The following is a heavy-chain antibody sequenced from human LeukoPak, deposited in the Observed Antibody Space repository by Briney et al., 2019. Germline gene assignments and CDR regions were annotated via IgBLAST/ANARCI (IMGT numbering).Heavy chain of an antibody. CDR3: ARGKYYYDSSGSDY. Sequence: AASVKVSCKASGGTFSSYAISWVRQAPGQGLEWMGRIIPILGIANYAQKFQGRVTITADKSTSTAYMELSSLRSEDTAVYYCARGKYYYDSSGSDYWGQGTLVTVSS. V-gene: IGHV1-69*04. CDR1: GGTFSSYA. J-gene: IGHJ4*02. CDR2: IIPILGIA. D-gene: IGHD3-22*01.